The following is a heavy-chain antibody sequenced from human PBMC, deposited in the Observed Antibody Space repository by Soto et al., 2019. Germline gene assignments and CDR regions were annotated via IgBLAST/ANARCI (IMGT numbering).Heavy chain of an antibody. CDR2: IYYSGST. CDR3: AGGGYCSGGSCYSGGTFFDP. D-gene: IGHD2-15*01. V-gene: IGHV4-59*01. Sequence: QVQLQESGPGLVKPSETLSLTCTVSGGSISSYYWSWIRQPPGKGLEWIGYIYYSGSTNYNPSLKSRVTISVDTSKNQFSLKRRSVTAADTAVYYCAGGGYCSGGSCYSGGTFFDPWGQGTLVTVSS. CDR1: GGSISSYY. J-gene: IGHJ5*02.